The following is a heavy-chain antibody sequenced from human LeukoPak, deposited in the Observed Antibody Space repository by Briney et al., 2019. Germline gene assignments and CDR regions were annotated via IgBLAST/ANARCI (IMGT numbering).Heavy chain of an antibody. Sequence: SETLSLTCAVYGGSFSGYYWSWIRQPPGKGLEWIGEINHSGSTNYNPSLKSRVTISVDTSKNQFSLKLSSVTAADTAVYYCARGVGVVPAASNLDYWGQGTLVTVSS. CDR2: INHSGST. D-gene: IGHD2-2*01. CDR1: GGSFSGYY. J-gene: IGHJ4*02. V-gene: IGHV4-34*01. CDR3: ARGVGVVPAASNLDY.